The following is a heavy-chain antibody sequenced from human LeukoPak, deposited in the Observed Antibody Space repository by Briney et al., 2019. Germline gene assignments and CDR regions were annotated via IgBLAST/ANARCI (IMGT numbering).Heavy chain of an antibody. J-gene: IGHJ4*02. CDR2: ISGSGGST. V-gene: IGHV3-23*01. CDR3: AKRGERDIVVVPAAFFDY. Sequence: GGSLRLSCAASGFTFSSYEMNWVRQAPGKGLEWVSAISGSGGSTYYADSVKGRFTISRDNSKNTLYLQMNSLRAEDTAVYYCAKRGERDIVVVPAAFFDYWGQGTLVTVSS. D-gene: IGHD2-2*01. CDR1: GFTFSSYE.